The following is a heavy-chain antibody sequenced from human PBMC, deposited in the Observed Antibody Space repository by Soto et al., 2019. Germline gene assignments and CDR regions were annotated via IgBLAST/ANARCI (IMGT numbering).Heavy chain of an antibody. CDR2: ITSGGTYI. D-gene: IGHD5-12*01. Sequence: PGGSLRLSCAASGFTFSTYDMNWVRQAPGKGLEWVSSITSGGTYIYYADSVKGRFTISRDNSKNTLYLQMNSLRAEDTAVYYCAKEKGGYSGYAFDYWGQGTLVTVSS. CDR1: GFTFSTYD. CDR3: AKEKGGYSGYAFDY. J-gene: IGHJ4*02. V-gene: IGHV3-21*04.